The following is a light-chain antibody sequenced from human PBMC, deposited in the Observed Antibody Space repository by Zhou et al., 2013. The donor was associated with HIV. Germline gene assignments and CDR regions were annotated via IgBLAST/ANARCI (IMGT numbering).Light chain of an antibody. J-gene: IGKJ3*01. CDR3: QQSYSSPPFT. CDR1: QSLLHSNGYNY. Sequence: DIVMTQSPLSLPVTPGEPASISCRSSQSLLHSNGYNYLDWYLQKPGQSPQLLIYLGSNRASGVPDRFSGTGFGTDSTLTISSLQPEDFATYYCQQSYSSPPFTFGPGTKVEI. V-gene: IGKV2-28*01. CDR2: LGS.